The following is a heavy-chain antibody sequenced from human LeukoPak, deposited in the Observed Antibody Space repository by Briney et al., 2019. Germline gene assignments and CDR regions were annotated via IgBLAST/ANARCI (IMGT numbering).Heavy chain of an antibody. D-gene: IGHD6-19*01. CDR2: ISSTADIV. J-gene: IGHJ4*02. V-gene: IGHV3-11*01. CDR3: ARETVAGTFDY. Sequence: SGGSLRLSCAASGFTFSEYYMSWIRQAPGKGLEWVADISSTADIVSYADFVLGRFTISRDNGDDSLSLQLNSLRAEDTAVYYCARETVAGTFDYWSQGTLVTVSS. CDR1: GFTFSEYY.